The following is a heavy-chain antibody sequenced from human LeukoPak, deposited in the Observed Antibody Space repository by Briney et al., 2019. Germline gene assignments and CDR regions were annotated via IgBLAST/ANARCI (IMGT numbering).Heavy chain of an antibody. D-gene: IGHD6-19*01. V-gene: IGHV3-23*01. CDR3: AKDLAAVPGNKYFAY. Sequence: PGGSLRLSCAASGFTFSTYDMTWVRQAPGKGLEWVSSISGSGGSTYYADSVEGRFTTSRDNSKNTLYLQMNGLRAEDTAVYYCAKDLAAVPGNKYFAYWGQGTLVTVSS. CDR1: GFTFSTYD. CDR2: ISGSGGST. J-gene: IGHJ4*02.